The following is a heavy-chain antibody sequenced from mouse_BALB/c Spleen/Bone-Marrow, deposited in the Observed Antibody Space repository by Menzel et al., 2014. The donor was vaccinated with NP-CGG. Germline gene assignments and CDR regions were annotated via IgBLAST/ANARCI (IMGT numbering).Heavy chain of an antibody. CDR3: ARSPYGHFDY. V-gene: IGHV1-7*01. D-gene: IGHD1-1*02. J-gene: IGHJ2*01. Sequence: VKLMESGAELAKPGVSVKMSCKAYGYTFTNYWMHWVKQRPGQGLEWIGYINLSTGYTEYNQKFKDKATLTADKSSSTACMQLSNLTSEDSAVYYCARSPYGHFDYWGQGTTLTVSS. CDR1: GYTFTNYW. CDR2: INLSTGYT.